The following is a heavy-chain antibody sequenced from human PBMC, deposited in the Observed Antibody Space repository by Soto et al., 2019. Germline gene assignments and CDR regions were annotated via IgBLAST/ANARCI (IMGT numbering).Heavy chain of an antibody. J-gene: IGHJ6*02. V-gene: IGHV3-23*01. CDR1: GFTFSSYA. Sequence: GGSLRLSCAASGFTFSSYAMSWVRQAPGKGLEWVSAISGSGGSTYYADSVKGRFTISRDNSKNTLYLQMNSLRAEDTAVYYSAKSLFLYYYGMDVWGQGTTVTVSS. CDR2: ISGSGGST. CDR3: AKSLFLYYYGMDV.